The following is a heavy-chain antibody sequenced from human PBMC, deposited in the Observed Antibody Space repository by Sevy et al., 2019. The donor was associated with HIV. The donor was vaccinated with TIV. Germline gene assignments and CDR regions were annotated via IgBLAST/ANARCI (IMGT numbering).Heavy chain of an antibody. Sequence: SETLSLTCTVSGGSISSYYWSWIRQPPGKGLEWIGYIYYSGSTNYNPSLKSRVTISVDKSKNQFSLKLGSVTAADTAVYYCAGERQLVLDYWGQGTLVTVSS. CDR1: GGSISSYY. J-gene: IGHJ4*02. CDR3: AGERQLVLDY. V-gene: IGHV4-59*01. D-gene: IGHD6-13*01. CDR2: IYYSGST.